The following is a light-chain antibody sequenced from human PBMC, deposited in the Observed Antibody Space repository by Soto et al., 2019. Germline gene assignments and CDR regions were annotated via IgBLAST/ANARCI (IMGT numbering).Light chain of an antibody. J-gene: IGKJ1*01. CDR2: AAS. CDR1: QGIIDY. CDR3: QKYITDPQT. V-gene: IGKV1-27*01. Sequence: DIQMTQSPSSLSASVGDRVTITCRASQGIIDYVAWYQQKPGRAPKLLIYAASTLSSGVPSRFSGRGSGTDFTLTISSLQPEDVATYYCQKYITDPQTFGPGTKVEIK.